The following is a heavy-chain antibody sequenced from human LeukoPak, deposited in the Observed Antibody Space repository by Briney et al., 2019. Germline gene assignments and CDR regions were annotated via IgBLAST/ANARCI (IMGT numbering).Heavy chain of an antibody. CDR2: ISGSGDNT. CDR1: GFTFSSFA. D-gene: IGHD1-1*01. CDR3: AAAPEATTPLLPVDY. V-gene: IGHV3-23*01. Sequence: GGSLRLSCAASGFTFSSFAMSWVRQAPGKGLEWVSSISGSGDNTYYADSVKGRFTISRDNSKNTLYLQMNSLRVEDTAIYYYAAAPEATTPLLPVDYWGQGALVTVSS. J-gene: IGHJ4*02.